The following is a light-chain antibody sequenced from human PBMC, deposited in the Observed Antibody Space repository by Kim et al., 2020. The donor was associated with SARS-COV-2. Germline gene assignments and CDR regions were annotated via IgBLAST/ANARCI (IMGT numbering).Light chain of an antibody. Sequence: PGQRVTIYCSGGSSNIGSHTVNWYQQVPGTAPKLLIYTTDQRPPGVPDRFSGSKSGTSASLAIGGLQSEDEADYYCASWDDSLNWVFGGGTQLTVL. J-gene: IGLJ3*02. CDR3: ASWDDSLNWV. CDR2: TTD. CDR1: SSNIGSHT. V-gene: IGLV1-44*01.